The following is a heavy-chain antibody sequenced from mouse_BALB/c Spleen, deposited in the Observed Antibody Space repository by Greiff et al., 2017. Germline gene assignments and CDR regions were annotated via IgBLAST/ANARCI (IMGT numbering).Heavy chain of an antibody. CDR3: ARSGDYDYDWFAY. D-gene: IGHD2-4*01. Sequence: QVQLQQSGAELAKPGASVKMSCKASGYTFTSYWMHWVKQRPGQGLEWIGYLNPSTGYTEYNQKFKDKATLTADKSSSTAYMQLSSLTSEDSAVYYCARSGDYDYDWFAYWGQGTLVTVSA. V-gene: IGHV1-7*01. J-gene: IGHJ3*01. CDR2: LNPSTGYT. CDR1: GYTFTSYW.